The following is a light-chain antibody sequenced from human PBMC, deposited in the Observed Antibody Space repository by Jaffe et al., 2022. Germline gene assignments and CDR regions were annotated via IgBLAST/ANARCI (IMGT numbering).Light chain of an antibody. CDR2: AAS. CDR3: QQYYSYPGPT. V-gene: IGKV1-8*01. J-gene: IGKJ3*01. CDR1: QGISSY. Sequence: AIRMTQSPSSFSASTGDRVTITCRASQGISSYLAWYQQKPGKAPKLLIYAASTLQSGVPSRFSGSGSGTDFTLTISCLQSEDFATYYCQQYYSYPGPTFGPGTKVDIK.